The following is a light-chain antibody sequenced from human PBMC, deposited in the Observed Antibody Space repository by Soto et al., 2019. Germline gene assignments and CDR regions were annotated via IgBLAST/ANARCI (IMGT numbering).Light chain of an antibody. CDR1: ISDVGGYNY. J-gene: IGLJ3*02. V-gene: IGLV2-11*01. CDR2: DVS. Sequence: QSALTQPRSVSWSPGQSVTISCTGTISDVGGYNYVSWYQQHPGKAPKVAIYDVSKWPSGVPDRFSGSKSGNTASLTISGLQAEDEADYYCCSYAGTSLWVFGGGTKVTVL. CDR3: CSYAGTSLWV.